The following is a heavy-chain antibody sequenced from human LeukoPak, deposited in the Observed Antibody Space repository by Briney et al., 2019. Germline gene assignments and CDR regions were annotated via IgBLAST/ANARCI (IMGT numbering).Heavy chain of an antibody. J-gene: IGHJ3*02. CDR1: GGSISSSSYY. D-gene: IGHD2-21*01. Sequence: SETLSLTCTVSGGSISSSSYYWGWIRQPPGKGLEWIGSIYYSGSTYYNPSLKSRVTISVDTSKNQFSLKLSSVTAADTAVYYCARPTNCGGDCYSTPDAFDIWGQETMVTVSS. CDR3: ARPTNCGGDCYSTPDAFDI. V-gene: IGHV4-39*01. CDR2: IYYSGST.